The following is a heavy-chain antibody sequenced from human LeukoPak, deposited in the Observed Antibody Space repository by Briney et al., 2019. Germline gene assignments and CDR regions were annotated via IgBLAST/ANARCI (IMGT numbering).Heavy chain of an antibody. Sequence: GSLRLSCAASGLTFSDNYMSWFRRAQGKGREWVSYFSSSGSPIYYADYVKGRFTISRDNAKNSLYLQMNSLRAEDTAVYYCARRAVPDISYERRYYYYMDVWGKGTTVTVSS. D-gene: IGHD2-2*01. V-gene: IGHV3-11*01. CDR2: FSSSGSPI. CDR3: ARRAVPDISYERRYYYYMDV. CDR1: GLTFSDNY. J-gene: IGHJ6*03.